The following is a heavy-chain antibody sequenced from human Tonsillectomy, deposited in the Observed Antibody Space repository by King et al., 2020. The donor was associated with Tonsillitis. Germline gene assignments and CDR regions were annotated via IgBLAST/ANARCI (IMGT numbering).Heavy chain of an antibody. D-gene: IGHD2-21*01. V-gene: IGHV3-13*01. CDR3: AREPMIANFFDAFEI. CDR2: IGIGGDT. Sequence: VQLVESGGGLVQPGGSLRLSCAASGFTFSSYDMHWVRQVPGKGLEWVSAIGIGGDTYYAGSVKGRFSISRENAKNPLYLQMNSLRAGDTAVYYCAREPMIANFFDAFEIWGQGTLVTVSS. J-gene: IGHJ3*02. CDR1: GFTFSSYD.